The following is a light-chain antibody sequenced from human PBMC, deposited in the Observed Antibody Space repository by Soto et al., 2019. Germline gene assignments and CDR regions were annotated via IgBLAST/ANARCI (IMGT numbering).Light chain of an antibody. CDR3: QKYSRVRV. CDR2: AAS. CDR1: QGIRNF. V-gene: IGKV1-27*01. Sequence: DIQMTQSPTSLSASVGDRVTITCRASQGIRNFVAWYQQKPGKAPKLLIYAASTLQSGVPSRFSGSGSGTDFTLAIIRLQHEDVATYSCQKYSRVRVFGPGTKVESK. J-gene: IGKJ3*01.